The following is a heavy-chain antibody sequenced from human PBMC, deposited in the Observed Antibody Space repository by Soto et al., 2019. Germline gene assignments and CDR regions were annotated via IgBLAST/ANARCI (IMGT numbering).Heavy chain of an antibody. Sequence: QVQLVQSGAEVKKPGASVKVPCKTSGYTFIEHFIHWVRQAPGQGLEWMGMIKRGSGDTVYAQKFQGGTIVTRDRLTSTAYMELRSLTSEDTSVYYCSRVLGGAAMVGDWGPGTRVTVSS. D-gene: IGHD5-18*01. CDR3: SRVLGGAAMVGD. V-gene: IGHV1-46*03. J-gene: IGHJ4*02. CDR2: IKRGSGDT. CDR1: GYTFIEHF.